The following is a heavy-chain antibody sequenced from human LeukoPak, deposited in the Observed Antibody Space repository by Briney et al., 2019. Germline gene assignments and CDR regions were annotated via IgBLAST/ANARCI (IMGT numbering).Heavy chain of an antibody. J-gene: IGHJ4*02. CDR3: ARRPGN. D-gene: IGHD1-14*01. Sequence: GGSLRLSCAASGFTFSSYAMSWVRQAPGKGLEWVSLIYSGGAIRYADSVKGRFTISRDSSKNTLFLQMNDLTVEDTARYYCARRPGNWGQGILVTVSS. CDR1: GFTFSSYA. V-gene: IGHV3-23*03. CDR2: IYSGGAI.